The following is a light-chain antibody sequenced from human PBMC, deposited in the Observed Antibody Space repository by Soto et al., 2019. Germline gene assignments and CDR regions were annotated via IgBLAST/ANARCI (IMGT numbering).Light chain of an antibody. Sequence: DIQMTQSPSSLSASVGDRVSITCRASQGFKSGLAWYQQKPGTAPKRLIYAASSLHSGVPSRFSGSGSGTEFTLTISSLQPEDFATYYCLQYYTYPFTFGGGTKVEIK. CDR2: AAS. V-gene: IGKV1-17*01. CDR1: QGFKSG. CDR3: LQYYTYPFT. J-gene: IGKJ4*01.